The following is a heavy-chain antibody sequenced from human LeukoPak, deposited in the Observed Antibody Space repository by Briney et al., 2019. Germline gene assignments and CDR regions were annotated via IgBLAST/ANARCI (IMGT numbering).Heavy chain of an antibody. J-gene: IGHJ4*02. CDR3: ARVGRLSVDY. CDR2: ISGGSTYI. CDR1: GFTFSRYS. V-gene: IGHV3-21*01. Sequence: PGGSLRLSCAASGFTFSRYSMNWVRQAPRKGLEWVSSISGGSTYIYYADSVKGRFTISRDNAKNSLYLQMNSLRAEDTAVYYCARVGRLSVDYWGQGTLVTVSS. D-gene: IGHD3-10*01.